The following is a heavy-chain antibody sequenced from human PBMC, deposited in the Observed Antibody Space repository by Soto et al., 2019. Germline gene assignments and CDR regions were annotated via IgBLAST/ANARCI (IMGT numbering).Heavy chain of an antibody. CDR1: GGSFSGYY. D-gene: IGHD6-19*01. CDR3: AREKWLVHRAFDI. J-gene: IGHJ3*02. Sequence: SETLSLTCAVYGGSFSGYYWSWIRQPPGKGLEWIGEINHSGSTNYNPSLKSRVTISVDTSKNQFSLKLSSVTAADTAVYYCAREKWLVHRAFDIWGQGTMVTVSS. V-gene: IGHV4-34*01. CDR2: INHSGST.